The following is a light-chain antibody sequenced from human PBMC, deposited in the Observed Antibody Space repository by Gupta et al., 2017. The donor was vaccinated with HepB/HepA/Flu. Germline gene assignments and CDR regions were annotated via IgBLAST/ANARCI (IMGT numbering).Light chain of an antibody. CDR3: SSYAGSNNLI. CDR1: SGDVGGYNY. CDR2: EVT. Sequence: QSALTQPPSASGSPVQSVTISCTGTSGDVGGYNYVSWYQQHQGKAPKLMIYEVTKRPSGVPDRFSGSRSGNTASLTVSGLQAEDEAEYYCSSYAGSNNLIVGGGTKLTVL. V-gene: IGLV2-8*01. J-gene: IGLJ2*01.